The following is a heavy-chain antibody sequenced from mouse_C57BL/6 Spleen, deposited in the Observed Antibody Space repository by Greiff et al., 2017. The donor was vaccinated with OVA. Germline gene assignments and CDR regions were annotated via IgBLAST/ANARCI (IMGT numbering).Heavy chain of an antibody. Sequence: VQLQQPGAELVKPGASVKMSCKASGYTFTSYWITWVKQRPGQGLEWIGDIYPGSGSTNYNEKFKSKATLTIDTSSSTAYMQLSSLTSEDSAVYYCARFDGYYVKYFDVWGTGTTVTVSS. CDR1: GYTFTSYW. CDR2: IYPGSGST. V-gene: IGHV1-55*01. D-gene: IGHD2-3*01. J-gene: IGHJ1*03. CDR3: ARFDGYYVKYFDV.